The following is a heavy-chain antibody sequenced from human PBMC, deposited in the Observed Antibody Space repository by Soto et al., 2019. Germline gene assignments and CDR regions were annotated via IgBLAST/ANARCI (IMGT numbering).Heavy chain of an antibody. CDR3: AKSRGDSWTTYYFDY. CDR1: GFTFSSNS. V-gene: IGHV3-23*01. J-gene: IGHJ4*02. Sequence: EVQLLESGGGLVQPGGSLKLSCAASGFTFSSNSMSWVRQAPGKGLEWVSGISARGGSTYYANSVKGRFTISRDNSENMLYLQIYSLRAEDTAVYFCAKSRGDSWTTYYFDYWGQGTLITVSS. D-gene: IGHD4-4*01. CDR2: ISARGGST.